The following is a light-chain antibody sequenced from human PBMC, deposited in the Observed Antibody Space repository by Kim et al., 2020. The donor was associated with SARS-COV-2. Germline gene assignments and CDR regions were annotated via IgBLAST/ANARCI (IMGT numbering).Light chain of an antibody. CDR1: QSIRNY. V-gene: IGKV1-39*01. Sequence: DIQMTQSPSSLSASVGDRVTITCRATQSIRNYLNWYQQELGKAPKLLIYAASSLQSGVPSRFSGGGSGTYFTLTISGLHPEDFGNYYCQQSYSTPFSFGGGTRVEIK. CDR3: QQSYSTPFS. J-gene: IGKJ4*01. CDR2: AAS.